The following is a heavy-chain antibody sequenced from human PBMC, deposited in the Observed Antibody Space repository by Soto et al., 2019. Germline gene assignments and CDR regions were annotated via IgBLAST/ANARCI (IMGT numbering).Heavy chain of an antibody. Sequence: PGESLKISCSGSGDSFTSYWISWVRQMPGKGLEWMGRIDPSDSYTNYSPSFQGHVTISADKSISTAYLQWSSLKASDTAMYYCARDRSGDRLDFDYWGQGTPVTVS. CDR1: GDSFTSYW. V-gene: IGHV5-10-1*01. D-gene: IGHD3-10*01. CDR2: IDPSDSYT. CDR3: ARDRSGDRLDFDY. J-gene: IGHJ4*02.